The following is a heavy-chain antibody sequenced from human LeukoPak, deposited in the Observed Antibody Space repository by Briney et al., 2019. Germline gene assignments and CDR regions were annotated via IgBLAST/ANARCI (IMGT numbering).Heavy chain of an antibody. CDR1: GFTFSSYG. V-gene: IGHV3-30*02. Sequence: GGSLRLSCATSGFTFSSYGMHWVRQAPGKGLKWVSFIRFDGSNEYYADSVKGRFTISRDNSKNTLYLQMNSLRAEDTAVYFCSKDAGVKWASLHARLIYWGQGTLVTVSS. D-gene: IGHD1-26*01. CDR3: SKDAGVKWASLHARLIY. J-gene: IGHJ4*02. CDR2: IRFDGSNE.